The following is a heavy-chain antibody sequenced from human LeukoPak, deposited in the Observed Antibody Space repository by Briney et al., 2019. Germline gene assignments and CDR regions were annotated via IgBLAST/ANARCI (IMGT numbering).Heavy chain of an antibody. CDR2: ISSNGGST. V-gene: IGHV3-64*02. CDR1: GFTFSSYA. D-gene: IGHD6-19*01. J-gene: IGHJ3*02. CDR3: ARGSSGRYKDAFDT. Sequence: PGGSLRLSCAASGFTFSSYAMHWVRQAPGKGLEYVSAISSNGGSTYYADSVKGRFTISRDNSKNTLYLQMGSLRAEDMAVYYCARGSSGRYKDAFDTWGQGTMVTVSS.